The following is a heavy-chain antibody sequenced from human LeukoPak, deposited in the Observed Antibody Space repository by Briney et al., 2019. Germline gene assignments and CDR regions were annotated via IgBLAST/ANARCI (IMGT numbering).Heavy chain of an antibody. Sequence: GASVKVSCKFSGYTNYYIHWVRQAPGQGLEWMGIINPRGESTRYAQKFQGRFTMTRDTSTSTVFMELSSLTSEDTAEYYCIKADFDRGAFEIWGQGTMVIVSS. CDR2: INPRGEST. V-gene: IGHV1-46*01. J-gene: IGHJ3*02. CDR1: GYTNYY. CDR3: IKADFDRGAFEI. D-gene: IGHD3-9*01.